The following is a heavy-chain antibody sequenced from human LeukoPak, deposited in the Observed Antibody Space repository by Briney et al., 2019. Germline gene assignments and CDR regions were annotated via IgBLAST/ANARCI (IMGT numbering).Heavy chain of an antibody. Sequence: SETLSLTCTVSGGSISSYYWGWIRQPPGKGLEWIGYIYTSGSTNYNPSLKSRVTISVDMSKNQFSLKLSSVTAADTAVYYCARFGGCSSTSCYPFDYWGQGTLVTVSS. V-gene: IGHV4-4*09. CDR1: GGSISSYY. CDR2: IYTSGST. D-gene: IGHD2-2*01. CDR3: ARFGGCSSTSCYPFDY. J-gene: IGHJ4*02.